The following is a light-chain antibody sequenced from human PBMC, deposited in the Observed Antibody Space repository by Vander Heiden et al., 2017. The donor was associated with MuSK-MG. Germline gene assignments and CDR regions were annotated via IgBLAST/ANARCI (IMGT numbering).Light chain of an antibody. Sequence: DIQLTQSPPFLSASVGDRVTITCRASHDISSRLAWYQQKPGTAPDLLISAASTLQSRVPSRFSGSGFGTEFTLTISSLQPDDSATYYCQQLDTYPRTFGQWTKVEIK. V-gene: IGKV1-9*01. CDR2: AAS. CDR3: QQLDTYPRT. CDR1: HDISSR. J-gene: IGKJ1*01.